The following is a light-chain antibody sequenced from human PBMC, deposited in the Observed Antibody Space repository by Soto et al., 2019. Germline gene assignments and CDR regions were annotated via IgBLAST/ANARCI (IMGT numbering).Light chain of an antibody. CDR3: QQYYSYPWT. J-gene: IGKJ1*01. V-gene: IGKV1-8*01. CDR1: QGISSY. CDR2: AAS. Sequence: AIRMTQSPSSLSASTGDRVTITCRASQGISSYLAWYQQKPGKAPKLLIYAASTLQSGVPSRFSGSGSGTDFTLTISCLQSEDFATYYCQQYYSYPWTFGQGTTVEIK.